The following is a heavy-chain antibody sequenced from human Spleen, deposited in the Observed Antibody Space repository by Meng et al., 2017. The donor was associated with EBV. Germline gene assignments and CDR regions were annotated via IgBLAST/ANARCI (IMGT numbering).Heavy chain of an antibody. J-gene: IGHJ5*02. V-gene: IGHV4-34*01. CDR2: INHSGST. D-gene: IGHD1-1*01. CDR3: ARGGKQQLVRRNWFDP. Sequence: QGHLQQGGAGLLKASETLSLTCAVYGGSFSGYYWNWIRQPPGKGLEWIGEINHSGSTDYNPSLKSRVTISVDTSKNQFSLKLSSVTAADTAVYYCARGGKQQLVRRNWFDPWGQGTLVTVSS. CDR1: GGSFSGYY.